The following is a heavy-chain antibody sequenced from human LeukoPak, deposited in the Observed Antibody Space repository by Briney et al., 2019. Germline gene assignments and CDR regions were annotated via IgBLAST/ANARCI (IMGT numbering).Heavy chain of an antibody. J-gene: IGHJ4*02. V-gene: IGHV3-74*01. CDR2: INGDGSGT. CDR3: ASGSGDYGDPFDY. D-gene: IGHD4-17*01. Sequence: QPGGSLRLSCAASGFTVSSSFMSWVRQAPGKGLEWVSRINGDGSGTNYAGSVRGRFTISRDNAKNTLYLQMNSLRAEDTAVYYCASGSGDYGDPFDYWGQGTLVTVSS. CDR1: GFTVSSSF.